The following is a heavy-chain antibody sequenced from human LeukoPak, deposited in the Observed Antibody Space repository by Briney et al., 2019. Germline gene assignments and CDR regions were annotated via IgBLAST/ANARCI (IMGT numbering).Heavy chain of an antibody. V-gene: IGHV3-30*18. Sequence: GGSLRLSCAASGFTFSSYGMHWVRQAPGKGLEWVAVTSYHGSNKYYADSVKGRFTISRDNSKNTLSLQMNSLRVEDTAMYFCAKDIQLSTWGLGTMVTVSS. J-gene: IGHJ3*01. CDR2: TSYHGSNK. CDR3: AKDIQLST. CDR1: GFTFSSYG. D-gene: IGHD5-24*01.